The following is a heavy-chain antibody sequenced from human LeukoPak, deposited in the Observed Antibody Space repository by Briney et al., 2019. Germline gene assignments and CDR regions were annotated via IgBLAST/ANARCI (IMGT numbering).Heavy chain of an antibody. J-gene: IGHJ4*02. V-gene: IGHV3-33*01. CDR3: ARDHTLHVRGVIGH. CDR1: GFTFSSYG. D-gene: IGHD3-10*02. Sequence: GRSLRLSCAASGFTFSSYGMHWVRQAPGKGLEWVAVIWFDGSDKYYADSVKGRFTISRDNSKNTLYLQMNSLRAEDTAVYYCARDHTLHVRGVIGHWGQGTLVTVSS. CDR2: IWFDGSDK.